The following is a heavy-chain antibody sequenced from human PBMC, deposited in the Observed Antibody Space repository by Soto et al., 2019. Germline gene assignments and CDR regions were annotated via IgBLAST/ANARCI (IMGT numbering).Heavy chain of an antibody. CDR1: DYTFTYYG. CDR3: ARATQRITTTAVVIPSFDY. Sequence: QVQLVQSGAEVKKPGASVKVSCKASDYTFTYYGISWVRQAPGQGLEWMGWISTYNGNTNYAQNLQGRVTMTTDTSTRKAYMELGRLTSDDTAVYYCARATQRITTTAVVIPSFDYWGQGTLVTVSS. D-gene: IGHD3-22*01. V-gene: IGHV1-18*01. J-gene: IGHJ4*02. CDR2: ISTYNGNT.